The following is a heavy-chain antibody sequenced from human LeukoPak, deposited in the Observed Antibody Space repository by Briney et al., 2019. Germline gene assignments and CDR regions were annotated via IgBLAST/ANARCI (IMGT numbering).Heavy chain of an antibody. J-gene: IGHJ4*02. D-gene: IGHD6-13*01. CDR2: IYYSGST. CDR3: ARDVGGIAAAXHFDY. V-gene: IGHV4-59*01. Sequence: SETLSLTCTVSGGSISSYYWSWIRQPPGKGLEWIGYIYYSGSTNYNPSLKSRVTISVDTSKNQFSLKRSSVTAADTAVYYCARDVGGIAAAXHFDYWGQGTLVTVSS. CDR1: GGSISSYY.